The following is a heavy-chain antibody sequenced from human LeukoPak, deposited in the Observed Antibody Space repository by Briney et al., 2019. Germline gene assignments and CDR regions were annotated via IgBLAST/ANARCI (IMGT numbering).Heavy chain of an antibody. V-gene: IGHV1-8*01. J-gene: IGHJ4*02. CDR3: ARWADCSSTSCYDGIDY. D-gene: IGHD2-2*01. CDR2: MNPSSGNT. Sequence: ASVKVSCKASGYTFNTYDINWVRQATGQGLEWMAWMNPSSGNTGYAQKFQGRITMTWNTSISTAYMELSSLRSEDTAVYYCARWADCSSTSCYDGIDYWGQGTLVTVSS. CDR1: GYTFNTYD.